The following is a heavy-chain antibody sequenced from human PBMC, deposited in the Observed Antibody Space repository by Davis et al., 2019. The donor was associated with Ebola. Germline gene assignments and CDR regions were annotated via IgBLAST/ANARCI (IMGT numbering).Heavy chain of an antibody. J-gene: IGHJ3*02. D-gene: IGHD1-26*01. V-gene: IGHV4-59*08. Sequence: MPSETLSLTCTVSGGSISSYYWSWIRQPPGKGLEWIGYIYYSGNTNYNPSLKSRVTISVDTSKNQFSLKLSSVTAADTAMYYCARRTSYIVGTTIENPFDIWGQGTMVTVSS. CDR2: IYYSGNT. CDR3: ARRTSYIVGTTIENPFDI. CDR1: GGSISSYY.